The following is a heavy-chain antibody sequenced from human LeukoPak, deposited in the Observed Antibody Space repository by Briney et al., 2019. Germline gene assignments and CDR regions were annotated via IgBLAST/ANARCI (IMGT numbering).Heavy chain of an antibody. CDR2: IYYSGST. V-gene: IGHV4-39*07. J-gene: IGHJ4*02. Sequence: PSETLSLTCTVSGGSISSSSYYWGWIRQPPGKGLEWIGSIYYSGSTYYNPSLKSRVTISVDTSKNQFSLKLSSVTAADTAVYYCAREPYGSGSYTDYWGQGTLVTVSS. D-gene: IGHD3-10*01. CDR1: GGSISSSSYY. CDR3: AREPYGSGSYTDY.